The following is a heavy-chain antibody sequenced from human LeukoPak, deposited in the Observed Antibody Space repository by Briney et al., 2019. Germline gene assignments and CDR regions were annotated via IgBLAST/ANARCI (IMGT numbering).Heavy chain of an antibody. CDR1: GFTFSSYS. J-gene: IGHJ4*02. CDR3: ASIHSSGWYYFDY. V-gene: IGHV3-21*01. D-gene: IGHD6-19*01. CDR2: ISSSSSYI. Sequence: GGSLRLSCAASGFTFSSYSMNWVRQAPGKGLEWVSSISSSSSYIYYADSVKGRFTVSRDNAKNSLHLQMNSLRAEDTAVYYCASIHSSGWYYFDYWGQGTLVTVSS.